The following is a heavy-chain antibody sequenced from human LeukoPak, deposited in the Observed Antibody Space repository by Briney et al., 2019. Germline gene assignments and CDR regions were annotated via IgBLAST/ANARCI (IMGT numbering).Heavy chain of an antibody. D-gene: IGHD1-26*01. Sequence: ASVKVSCKASGYTFTGYYMHWVRQAPGQGLEWMGWINPNSGGTNYAQKFQGRVTMTGDTSISTAYMELSRLRSDDTAVYYCARVIVGATPTEEFDYWGQGTLVTVSS. J-gene: IGHJ4*02. CDR1: GYTFTGYY. V-gene: IGHV1-2*02. CDR2: INPNSGGT. CDR3: ARVIVGATPTEEFDY.